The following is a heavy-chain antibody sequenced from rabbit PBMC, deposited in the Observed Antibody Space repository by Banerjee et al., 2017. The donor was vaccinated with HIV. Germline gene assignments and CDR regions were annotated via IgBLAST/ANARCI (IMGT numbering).Heavy chain of an antibody. CDR3: ARLDVADAYFDL. J-gene: IGHJ4*01. CDR1: GFDFSSYY. CDR2: IGTGSSGST. Sequence: QQQLEESGGGLVKPGGTLTLTCKASGFDFSSYYMCWVRQAPGKGLEWIACIGTGSSGSTWYASWVNGRFTISKTSSTTVTLQMTSLTAADTATYFCARLDVADAYFDLWGQGTLVTVS. V-gene: IGHV1S45*01. D-gene: IGHD2-1*01.